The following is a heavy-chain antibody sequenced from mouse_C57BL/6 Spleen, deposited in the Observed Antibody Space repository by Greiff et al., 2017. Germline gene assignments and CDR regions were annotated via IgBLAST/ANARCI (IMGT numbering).Heavy chain of an antibody. CDR1: GYTFTDYN. CDR3: ANYYDYDVGYFDV. Sequence: VQLQQSGPELVKPGASVKMSCKASGYTFTDYNMHWVKQSHGKSLEWIGYINPNNGGTSYNQKFKGKATLTVNKSSSTAYMELRSLTSEDSAVYYCANYYDYDVGYFDVWGTGTTVTVSS. V-gene: IGHV1-22*01. D-gene: IGHD2-4*01. CDR2: INPNNGGT. J-gene: IGHJ1*03.